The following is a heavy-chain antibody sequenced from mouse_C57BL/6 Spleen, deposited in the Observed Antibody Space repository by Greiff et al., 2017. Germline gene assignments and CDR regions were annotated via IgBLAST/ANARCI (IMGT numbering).Heavy chain of an antibody. CDR2: LYPGSGST. CDR3: ARRGDGYYEFAY. V-gene: IGHV1-55*01. Sequence: QVQLQQPGAELVKPGASVKMSCKASGYTFTSYWITWVKQRPGQGLEWIGDLYPGSGSTNYNEKFKSKATLTVDTSSSTAYMQLSSLTSEDSAVYYCARRGDGYYEFAYWGQGTLVTVSA. D-gene: IGHD2-3*01. CDR1: GYTFTSYW. J-gene: IGHJ3*01.